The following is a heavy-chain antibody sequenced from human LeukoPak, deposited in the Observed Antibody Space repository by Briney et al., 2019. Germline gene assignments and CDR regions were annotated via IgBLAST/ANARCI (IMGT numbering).Heavy chain of an antibody. J-gene: IGHJ4*02. D-gene: IGHD1-26*01. V-gene: IGHV4-59*01. CDR3: AREVGATDYFDY. CDR1: GGSISSYY. Sequence: SETLSLTRTISGGSISSYYWSWIRQPPGKGLEWIGYIYYSGSTNYNPSLKSRVTISVDTSKNQFSLKLSSVTAADTAVYYCAREVGATDYFDYWGQGTLVTVSS. CDR2: IYYSGST.